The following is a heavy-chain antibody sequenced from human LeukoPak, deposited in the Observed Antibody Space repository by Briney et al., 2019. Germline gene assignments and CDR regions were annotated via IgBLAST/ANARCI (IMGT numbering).Heavy chain of an antibody. CDR3: ATSTVINHYCFDY. D-gene: IGHD4-17*01. CDR2: IYHSGST. V-gene: IGHV4-4*02. Sequence: SETLSLTCAVSGVSMSSTKWWSWVRQPPGKGLEWIGEIYHSGSTNYNPSLKSRITISVDKSKNQVSLNLTSVTAADTAVYYCATSTVINHYCFDYWAQGTLVTVSS. CDR1: GVSMSSTKW. J-gene: IGHJ4*02.